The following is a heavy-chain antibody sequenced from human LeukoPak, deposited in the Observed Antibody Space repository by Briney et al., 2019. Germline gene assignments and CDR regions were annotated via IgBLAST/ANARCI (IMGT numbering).Heavy chain of an antibody. CDR3: ARDAQGRYFDWLLRTQHYYYMDV. CDR1: GYTFIGYY. J-gene: IGHJ6*03. Sequence: GASVKVSCKASGYTFIGYYMHWVRQAPGQGLEWMGWINTNTGNPTYAQGFTGRFVFSLDTSVSTAYLQISSLKAEDTAVYYCARDAQGRYFDWLLRTQHYYYMDVWGKGTTVTVSS. D-gene: IGHD3-9*01. V-gene: IGHV7-4-1*02. CDR2: INTNTGNP.